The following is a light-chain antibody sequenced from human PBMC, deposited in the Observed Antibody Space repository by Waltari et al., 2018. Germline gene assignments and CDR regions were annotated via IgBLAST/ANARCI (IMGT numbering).Light chain of an antibody. CDR2: DAS. CDR3: QQFENLPIT. J-gene: IGKJ5*01. V-gene: IGKV1-33*01. Sequence: DIQMTQSPSYLSASVGDSVTITCQASRDISDYLNWYHHRPGTSPKVLIYDASKLETGVPSRFRGSGIGTHFTFVITSLQPEDVGTYYCQQFENLPITFGQGTRL. CDR1: RDISDY.